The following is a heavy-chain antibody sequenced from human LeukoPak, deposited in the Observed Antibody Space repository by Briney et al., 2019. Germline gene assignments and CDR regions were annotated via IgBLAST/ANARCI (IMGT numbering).Heavy chain of an antibody. Sequence: PSETLSLTCFVSGGSISSNTFYWGWIRQPPGKGLEWLGSLFYTGTTYYNPSLKSRVTMSVDTSNNQFSLKLSSVTAADTAVYYCARQPNWGSNTFAFHKWGQGTMVTVSS. J-gene: IGHJ3*02. CDR1: GGSISSNTFY. CDR3: ARQPNWGSNTFAFHK. CDR2: LFYTGTT. V-gene: IGHV4-39*01. D-gene: IGHD3-16*01.